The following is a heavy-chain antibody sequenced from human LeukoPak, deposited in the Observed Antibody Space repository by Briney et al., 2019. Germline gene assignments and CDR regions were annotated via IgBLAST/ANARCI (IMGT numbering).Heavy chain of an antibody. CDR3: ARVPAAAAGNWFDP. V-gene: IGHV4-38-2*02. Sequence: PSETLSLTCTVSGYSISSGYYWGWTRRPPGKGLEWIGSIYHSGSTYYNPSLKSRVTISVDTSKNQFSLKLSSVTAADTAVYYCARVPAAAAGNWFDPWGQGTLVTVSS. D-gene: IGHD6-13*01. J-gene: IGHJ5*02. CDR2: IYHSGST. CDR1: GYSISSGYY.